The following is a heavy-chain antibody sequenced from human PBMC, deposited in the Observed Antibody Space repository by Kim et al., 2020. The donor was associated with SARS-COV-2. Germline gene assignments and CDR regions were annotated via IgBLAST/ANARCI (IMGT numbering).Heavy chain of an antibody. CDR1: GYSISNYY. CDR3: ARGRDGYKRTIFDY. CDR2: IYYAGDT. J-gene: IGHJ4*02. D-gene: IGHD5-12*01. Sequence: SETLSLTCNVSGYSISNYYWSWIRQTPGKGLEWIAYIYYAGDTSYNPSLKNRVTISIDTSKNQFSLNLNSVTAADTAVYYCARGRDGYKRTIFDYWGRGTLVTVSA. V-gene: IGHV4-59*01.